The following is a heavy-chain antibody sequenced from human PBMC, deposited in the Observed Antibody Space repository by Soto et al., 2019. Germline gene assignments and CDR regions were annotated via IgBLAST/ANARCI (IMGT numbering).Heavy chain of an antibody. Sequence: GSLRLSCAASGFTFSSYGMHWVRQAPGKGLEWVAVISYDGSNKYYADSVKGRFTISRDNSKNTLYLQMNSLRAEDTAVYYCAKEEARLYFDYWGQGTLVTVSS. CDR2: ISYDGSNK. V-gene: IGHV3-30*18. D-gene: IGHD6-6*01. CDR1: GFTFSSYG. CDR3: AKEEARLYFDY. J-gene: IGHJ4*02.